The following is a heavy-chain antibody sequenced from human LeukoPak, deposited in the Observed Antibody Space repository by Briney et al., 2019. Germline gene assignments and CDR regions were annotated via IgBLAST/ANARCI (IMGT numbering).Heavy chain of an antibody. CDR1: GFTFNSYA. CDR2: IKEDGSEK. D-gene: IGHD6-13*01. Sequence: QSGGSLRLSCAASGFTFNSYAMSWVRQAPGKGLEWVANIKEDGSEKYYVDSVKGRFSISRDNTKNSLYLQMNSLRAEDTAVYYCARGGYTSSWYIFRDYWGQGTLVTVSS. CDR3: ARGGYTSSWYIFRDY. V-gene: IGHV3-7*01. J-gene: IGHJ4*02.